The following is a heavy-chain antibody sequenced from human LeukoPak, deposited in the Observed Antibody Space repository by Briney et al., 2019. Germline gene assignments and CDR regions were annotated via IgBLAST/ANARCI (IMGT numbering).Heavy chain of an antibody. D-gene: IGHD5-12*01. Sequence: SETLSLTCAVYGGSFSGYYWSWIRQPPGKGLEWIGEINHSGSTDYNPSLKSRVTISVDTSKNQFSLKLSSVTTADTAVYYCARGDTVGYYFDYWGQGTLVTVSS. CDR1: GGSFSGYY. CDR2: INHSGST. V-gene: IGHV4-34*01. J-gene: IGHJ4*02. CDR3: ARGDTVGYYFDY.